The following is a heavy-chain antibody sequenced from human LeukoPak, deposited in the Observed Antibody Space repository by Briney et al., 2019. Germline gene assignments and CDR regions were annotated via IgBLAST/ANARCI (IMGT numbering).Heavy chain of an antibody. Sequence: GESLKISCKGSGYRFTSYWIGWVRQMPGKGLEWMGIIYPGDSDTRYSPSFQGQVTISADKSISTAYLQWSSLKASDTAMYYCATSLVVPAAPYYYYYMDVWGKGTTVTVSS. D-gene: IGHD2-2*01. J-gene: IGHJ6*03. V-gene: IGHV5-51*01. CDR3: ATSLVVPAAPYYYYYMDV. CDR1: GYRFTSYW. CDR2: IYPGDSDT.